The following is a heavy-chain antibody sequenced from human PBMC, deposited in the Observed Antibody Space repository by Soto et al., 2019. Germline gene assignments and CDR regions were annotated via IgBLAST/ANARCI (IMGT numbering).Heavy chain of an antibody. V-gene: IGHV1-18*01. CDR2: ISAYNGNT. Sequence: ALVRVSCRGSGYTCTTKGISWLRQAPRQGLEWMGWISAYNGNTNYAQKLQGRVTMTTDTSTSTAYMELRSLRSDDTAVYYCARDLTRSLVAATPSYWGQGTLVTVSS. D-gene: IGHD2-15*01. CDR3: ARDLTRSLVAATPSY. J-gene: IGHJ4*02. CDR1: GYTCTTKG.